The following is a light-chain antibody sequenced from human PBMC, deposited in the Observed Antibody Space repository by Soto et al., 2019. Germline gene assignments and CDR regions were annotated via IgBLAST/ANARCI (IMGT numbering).Light chain of an antibody. CDR2: DVS. CDR1: SSDVGGYNY. J-gene: IGLJ1*01. Sequence: QSALTQPASVSGSPGQSITISCTGTSSDVGGYNYVSWYQQHPGKAPKLMIYDVSNRPSGVSNRFSGSKSGNTAPLTISGLQAEDEANYYCSSYTSSSIFYVFGTGTKVTVL. V-gene: IGLV2-14*01. CDR3: SSYTSSSIFYV.